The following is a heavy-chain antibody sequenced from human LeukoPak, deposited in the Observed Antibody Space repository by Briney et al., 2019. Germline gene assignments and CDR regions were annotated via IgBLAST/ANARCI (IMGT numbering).Heavy chain of an antibody. CDR3: ARGGASSRYFGY. Sequence: PSETLSHTCTVSGGSISGHFWSWIRQPPGKRLEWIGFVSYSGDTNYSPSFNGRVTISLDTSKSQFSLNLNSVTAADTAVYFCARGGASSRYFGYWGQGTLVTVSS. V-gene: IGHV4-59*11. CDR2: VSYSGDT. D-gene: IGHD1-26*01. CDR1: GGSISGHF. J-gene: IGHJ4*02.